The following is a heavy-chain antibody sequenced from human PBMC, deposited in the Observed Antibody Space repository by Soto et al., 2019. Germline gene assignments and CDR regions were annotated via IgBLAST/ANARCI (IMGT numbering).Heavy chain of an antibody. CDR3: ARVDYTSYYYGGHWFDS. J-gene: IGHJ5*01. V-gene: IGHV4-61*01. CDR1: GGSVRSASFY. D-gene: IGHD3-10*01. CDR2: AYYSDNT. Sequence: QVQLQESGPGLLRPSETLSLTCTVSGGSVRSASFYWSWVRQPPGKGLEYIGYAYYSDNTNYNPSRKSRVTISLDTSRNQSSLKLTPVTAADTAIYYCARVDYTSYYYGGHWFDSWGQGTLVIVSS.